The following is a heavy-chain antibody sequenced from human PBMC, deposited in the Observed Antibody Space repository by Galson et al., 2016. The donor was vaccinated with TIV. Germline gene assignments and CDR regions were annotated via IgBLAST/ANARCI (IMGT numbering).Heavy chain of an antibody. CDR2: IYYSGST. CDR1: GGSISSYY. J-gene: IGHJ2*01. CDR3: ARDFTDSSGYYHTHWSFDR. Sequence: SETLSLTCTVSGGSISSYYWSWIRQPPGKGLEWIGYIYYSGSTNYNPSLKSRVTISVDTSKNQFSLKLSSVTAADTAVYYCARDFTDSSGYYHTHWSFDRWGRGTLVTVSS. V-gene: IGHV4-59*01. D-gene: IGHD3-22*01.